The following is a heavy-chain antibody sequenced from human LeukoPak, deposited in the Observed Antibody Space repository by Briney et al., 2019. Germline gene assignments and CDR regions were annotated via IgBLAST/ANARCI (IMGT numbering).Heavy chain of an antibody. CDR2: ISCNSGSI. Sequence: PGGSLRLSCAASGFTFEDYAMHWVREAPGKGLEWVSGISCNSGSIGYADSVMGRFTISRDNAKNSLYLQMNSLRAEDTALYYCAKDRGGYTVTTRPYYYYYGMDVWGQGTTVTVSS. V-gene: IGHV3-9*01. J-gene: IGHJ6*02. CDR1: GFTFEDYA. D-gene: IGHD4-17*01. CDR3: AKDRGGYTVTTRPYYYYYGMDV.